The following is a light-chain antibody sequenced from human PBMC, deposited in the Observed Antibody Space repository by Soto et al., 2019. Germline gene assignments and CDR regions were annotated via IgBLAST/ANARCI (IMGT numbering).Light chain of an antibody. CDR2: AAS. CDR1: QNIDIY. J-gene: IGKJ1*01. V-gene: IGKV1-39*01. CDR3: QRSYNTPPWTFGQGTKWP. Sequence: DLQMTQSPPSLSASVGDRVTITCRASQNIDIYLNWYQQKPGKAPKLLIYAASSLQGGVPSRFSGSGSGTDFTLTISSLQAEDFATYYCQRSYNTPPWTFGQGTKWPFGQGTKVEIK.